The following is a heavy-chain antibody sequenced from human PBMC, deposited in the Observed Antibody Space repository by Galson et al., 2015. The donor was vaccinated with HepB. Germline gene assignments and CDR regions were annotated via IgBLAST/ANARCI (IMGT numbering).Heavy chain of an antibody. V-gene: IGHV1-24*01. CDR2: FDPEDGET. CDR3: ATVNYYDSSGYQPVNRGFDY. CDR1: GYTLTELS. J-gene: IGHJ4*02. Sequence: SVKVSCKVSGYTLTELSMHWVRQAPGKGLEWMGGFDPEDGETIYAQKFQGRVTMTEDTSTDTAYMELSSLRSEDTAVYYCATVNYYDSSGYQPVNRGFDYWGQGTLVTVSS. D-gene: IGHD3-22*01.